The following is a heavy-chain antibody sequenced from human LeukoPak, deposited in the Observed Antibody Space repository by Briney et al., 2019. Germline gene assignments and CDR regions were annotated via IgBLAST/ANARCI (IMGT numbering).Heavy chain of an antibody. CDR2: FNPRGGST. D-gene: IGHD3-22*01. V-gene: IGHV1-46*01. Sequence: GASVKVSCKPSGYIFSRYNIHWVRQAPGQGLEWMGTFNPRGGSTSYAQSFQGRVTLTGDTSTSTVYMEVSSLRSEDTAVYYCARDLDGGGYLTPFDYWGQGTLVTVSS. J-gene: IGHJ4*02. CDR1: GYIFSRYN. CDR3: ARDLDGGGYLTPFDY.